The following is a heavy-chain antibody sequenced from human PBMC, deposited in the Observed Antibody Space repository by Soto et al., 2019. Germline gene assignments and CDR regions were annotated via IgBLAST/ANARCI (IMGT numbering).Heavy chain of an antibody. CDR2: IYYSGST. J-gene: IGHJ4*02. Sequence: SETLSLTCTVSGGSISSGGYYWSWIRQHPGKGLEWIGYIYYSGSTYYNPSLKSRVTISVDTSKNQFSLKLSSVTAADTAVYYCARILPDFWSGSSSLKFDYWGQGTLVTVSS. CDR3: ARILPDFWSGSSSLKFDY. CDR1: GGSISSGGYY. D-gene: IGHD3-3*01. V-gene: IGHV4-31*03.